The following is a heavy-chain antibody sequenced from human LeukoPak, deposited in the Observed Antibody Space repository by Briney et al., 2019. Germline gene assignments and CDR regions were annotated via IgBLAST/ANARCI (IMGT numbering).Heavy chain of an antibody. CDR1: GGPITRSAYY. D-gene: IGHD5-24*01. CDR3: TSRGFRLPLDAFDV. CDR2: IYSNGDT. Sequence: KPSETLSLTCTVSGGPITRSAYYWVWVRQSPGRGLEWLGSIYSNGDTYYNPFFESRVTIAIETSKNQFSLKMTSVTAADTAAYYCTSRGFRLPLDAFDVWGQGTRVAVSS. V-gene: IGHV4-39*01. J-gene: IGHJ3*01.